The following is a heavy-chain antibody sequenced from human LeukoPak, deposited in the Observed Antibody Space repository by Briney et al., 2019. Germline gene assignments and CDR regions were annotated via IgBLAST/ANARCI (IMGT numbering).Heavy chain of an antibody. Sequence: SETLSLTCTVSGYSISSGYYWGWIRQPPGKGLEWIGSIYHSGSTYYNPSLKSRVTISVDTSKNQFSLKLSPVTAADTAVYYCARDVIITMIVVSSSINAFDIWGQGTMVTVSS. CDR1: GYSISSGYY. CDR2: IYHSGST. V-gene: IGHV4-38-2*02. D-gene: IGHD3-22*01. J-gene: IGHJ3*02. CDR3: ARDVIITMIVVSSSINAFDI.